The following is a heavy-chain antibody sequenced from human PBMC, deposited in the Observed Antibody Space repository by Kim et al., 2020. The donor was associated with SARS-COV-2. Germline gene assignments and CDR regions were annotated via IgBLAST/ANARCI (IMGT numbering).Heavy chain of an antibody. CDR3: AKFEDILTGSRSDWYYYSMDV. CDR1: GGTFSSYA. CDR2: IIPIFGTA. J-gene: IGHJ6*02. D-gene: IGHD3-9*01. Sequence: SVKVSCKASGGTFSSYAINWVRQAPGQGLEWMGGIIPIFGTANYAQKFQGRVTITADESTSTAYMELSSLRSEDTAVYYCAKFEDILTGSRSDWYYYSMDVWGQGTTVTVSS. V-gene: IGHV1-69*13.